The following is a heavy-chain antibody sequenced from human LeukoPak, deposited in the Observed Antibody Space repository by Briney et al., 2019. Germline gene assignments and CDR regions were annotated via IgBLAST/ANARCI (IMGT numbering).Heavy chain of an antibody. Sequence: ASVKVSCKASGYTFTGYYMHWVRQAPGQGLEWMGWINPNSGGTNYAQKFQGRVTMTRDTSISTAYMELSRLRFDDTAVYYCARDGGGDYALDYWGQGTLVTVSS. CDR3: ARDGGGDYALDY. CDR2: INPNSGGT. CDR1: GYTFTGYY. V-gene: IGHV1-2*02. J-gene: IGHJ4*02. D-gene: IGHD2-21*02.